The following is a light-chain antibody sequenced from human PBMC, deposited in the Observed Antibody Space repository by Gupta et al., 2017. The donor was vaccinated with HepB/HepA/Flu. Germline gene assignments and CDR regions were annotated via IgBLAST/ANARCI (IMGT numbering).Light chain of an antibody. Sequence: IVLPQSPATLSLSPGERATLSCRASQSVSSYLDWYQQKPGQAPRFLIYDASNRATGILARFCGSGSGTDYTPITSSLEPEDYSVDYCRQRSNRPPITFGQGTRLEMK. CDR2: DAS. CDR1: QSVSSY. V-gene: IGKV3-11*01. CDR3: RQRSNRPPIT. J-gene: IGKJ5*01.